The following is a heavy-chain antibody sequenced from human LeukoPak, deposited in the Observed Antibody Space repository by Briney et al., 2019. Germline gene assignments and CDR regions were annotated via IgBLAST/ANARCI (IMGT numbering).Heavy chain of an antibody. V-gene: IGHV4-34*01. CDR2: INHSGST. CDR3: ARVRWSGAAAVDH. J-gene: IGHJ4*02. Sequence: SSETLSLTCAVYGGSFSGYYWSWIRQPPGKGLEWIGEINHSGSTNYNPSLKSRVTISVDTSKNQFSLKLSSVTAADTAVYYCARVRWSGAAAVDHWGQGTLVTVPS. D-gene: IGHD4-23*01. CDR1: GGSFSGYY.